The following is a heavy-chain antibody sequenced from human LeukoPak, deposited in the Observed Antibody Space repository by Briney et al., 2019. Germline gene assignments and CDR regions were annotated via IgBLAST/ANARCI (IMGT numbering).Heavy chain of an antibody. Sequence: SQTLSLTCAISGDSVSSNSAAWNWIRQSPSRGLEWLGRTYYRSKWYNDYAVSVKSRITINPDTSKNQFSLQLNSVTAADTAVYYCAGSISGAAAGTFDYWGQGTLVTVSS. V-gene: IGHV6-1*01. D-gene: IGHD6-13*01. CDR1: GDSVSSNSAA. CDR3: AGSISGAAAGTFDY. J-gene: IGHJ4*02. CDR2: TYYRSKWYN.